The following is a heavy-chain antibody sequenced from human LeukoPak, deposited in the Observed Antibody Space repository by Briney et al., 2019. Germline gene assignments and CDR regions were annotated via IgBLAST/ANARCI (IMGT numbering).Heavy chain of an antibody. D-gene: IGHD2-15*01. V-gene: IGHV4-61*05. CDR1: GGSISSSSYH. J-gene: IGHJ5*02. CDR3: ARVNAATNDP. Sequence: NASETLSLTCTVSGGSISSSSYHWGWIRQPPGRGLEWIGDIYYSGSPNYNPSFNRRVTISVDSSNNQFSLRLSSVTAADTAMYYCARVNAATNDPWGPGTLVTVSS. CDR2: IYYSGSP.